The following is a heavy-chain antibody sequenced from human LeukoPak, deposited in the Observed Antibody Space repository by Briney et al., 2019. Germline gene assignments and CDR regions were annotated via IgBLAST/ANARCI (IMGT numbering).Heavy chain of an antibody. Sequence: GGSLRLSCAASGFTFSSYSMNWVRQAPGKGLEWVSSISSSSSYIYYADSVKGRFTISRDNAKNSLYLQMNSLRAEDTAVYYCARVPRGYYDSSGYLLDYWGQGTLVTVSS. CDR3: ARVPRGYYDSSGYLLDY. D-gene: IGHD3-22*01. J-gene: IGHJ4*02. V-gene: IGHV3-21*01. CDR2: ISSSSSYI. CDR1: GFTFSSYS.